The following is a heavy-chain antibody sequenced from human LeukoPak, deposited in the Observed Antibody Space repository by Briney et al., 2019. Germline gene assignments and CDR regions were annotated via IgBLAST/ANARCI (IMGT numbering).Heavy chain of an antibody. Sequence: PGGSLRLSCAASGFTVSSNYMSWVRQAPGKGLEWVSVIYSGGSTYYADSVKGRFTISRDNSKNTLYLKMNSLRAEDTAVYYCARPYYYDSSGYDYWGQGTLVTVSS. CDR3: ARPYYYDSSGYDY. CDR1: GFTVSSNY. CDR2: IYSGGST. J-gene: IGHJ4*02. V-gene: IGHV3-53*01. D-gene: IGHD3-22*01.